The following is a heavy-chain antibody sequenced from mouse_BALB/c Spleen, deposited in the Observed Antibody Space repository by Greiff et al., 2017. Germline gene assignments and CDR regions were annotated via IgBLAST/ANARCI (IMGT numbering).Heavy chain of an antibody. CDR2: IRNKANGYTT. J-gene: IGHJ2*01. CDR1: GFTFTDYY. Sequence: EVKLEESGGGLVQPGGSLRLSCATSGFTFTDYYMSWVRQPPGKALEWLGFIRNKANGYTTEYSASVKGRFTISRDNSQSILYLQMNTLRAEDSATYYCARDRGGVYFDYWGQGTTLTVSS. CDR3: ARDRGGVYFDY. V-gene: IGHV7-3*02.